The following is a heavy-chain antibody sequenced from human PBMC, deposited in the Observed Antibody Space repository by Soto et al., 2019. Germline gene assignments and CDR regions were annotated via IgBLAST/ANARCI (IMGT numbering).Heavy chain of an antibody. Sequence: PSETLSLTCTVSGGSISSGGYYWSWIRQHPGKGLEWIGYIYYSGSTYYNPSLKSRVTISVDTSKNQFSLKLSSVTAADTAVYYCARVRSSGYPFDYWGQGTLVTVSS. CDR2: IYYSGST. J-gene: IGHJ4*02. D-gene: IGHD3-22*01. CDR3: ARVRSSGYPFDY. CDR1: GGSISSGGYY. V-gene: IGHV4-31*03.